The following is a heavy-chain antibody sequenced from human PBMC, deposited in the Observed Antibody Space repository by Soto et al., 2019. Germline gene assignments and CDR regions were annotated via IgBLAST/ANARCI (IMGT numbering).Heavy chain of an antibody. CDR1: GFTVSSNY. CDR2: IYSGGST. Sequence: GGSLRLSCAASGFTVSSNYMSWVRQAPGKGLEWVSVIYSGGSTYYSDSVKGRFTISRDNSKNTLYLQMNSLRAEDTAVYYCAKGLAAAGFLFDYWGQGTLVTVSS. CDR3: AKGLAAAGFLFDY. J-gene: IGHJ4*02. D-gene: IGHD6-13*01. V-gene: IGHV3-53*01.